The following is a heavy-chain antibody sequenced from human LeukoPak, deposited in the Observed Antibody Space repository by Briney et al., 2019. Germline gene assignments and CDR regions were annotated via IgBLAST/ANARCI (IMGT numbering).Heavy chain of an antibody. CDR1: GASLTNPTYY. V-gene: IGHV4-61*01. CDR3: ARGSRSPEGGLLYVY. Sequence: PSETLSLTCTVSGASLTNPTYYQWSWIRQAPGKGLELIGSLYATESPKINPSLKSRVTISVDTSKNQFSLKLSSVAAADTAVYYCARGSRSPEGGLLYVYWGQGTLVTVSS. D-gene: IGHD3-10*01. CDR2: LYATESP. J-gene: IGHJ4*02.